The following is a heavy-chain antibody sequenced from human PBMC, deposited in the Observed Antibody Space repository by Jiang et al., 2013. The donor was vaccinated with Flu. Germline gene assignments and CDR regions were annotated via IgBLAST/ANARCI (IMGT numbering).Heavy chain of an antibody. V-gene: IGHV3-48*03. CDR2: ISSSGSTI. CDR1: GFTFSSYE. Sequence: VQLLESGGGLVQPGGSLRLSCAASGFTFSSYEMNWVRQAPGKGLEWVSYISSSGSTIYYADSVKGRFTISRDNAKNSLYLQMNSLRAEDTAVYYCARDPGCSSTSCYPYYFDYWGQGTLVTVSS. CDR3: ARDPGCSSTSCYPYYFDY. D-gene: IGHD2-2*01. J-gene: IGHJ4*02.